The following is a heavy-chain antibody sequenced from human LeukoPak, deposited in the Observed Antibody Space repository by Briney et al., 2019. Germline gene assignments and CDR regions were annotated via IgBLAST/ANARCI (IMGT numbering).Heavy chain of an antibody. V-gene: IGHV1-2*02. J-gene: IGHJ4*02. Sequence: ASVKVSCKASGYTFTGYYMHWVRQAPGQGLEWMGWINPNSGGTNYAQKFQGRVTMTRDTSISTAYMELSRLRSDDTAVYYCARDADILTGYRFDYWGQGTLVTVSS. CDR2: INPNSGGT. CDR1: GYTFTGYY. D-gene: IGHD3-9*01. CDR3: ARDADILTGYRFDY.